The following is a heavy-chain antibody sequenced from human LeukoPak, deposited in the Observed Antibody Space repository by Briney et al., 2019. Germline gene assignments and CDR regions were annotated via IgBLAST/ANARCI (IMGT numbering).Heavy chain of an antibody. D-gene: IGHD3-16*02. CDR1: GYTLTELS. J-gene: IGHJ4*02. CDR2: INPSGGST. CDR3: ARDGRRLGELSSLDY. Sequence: GASVKVSCKVSGYTLTELSMHWVRQAPGQGLEWMGIINPSGGSTSYAQKFQGRVTMTRDTSTSTVYMELSSLRSEDTAVYYCARDGRRLGELSSLDYWGQGTLVTVSS. V-gene: IGHV1-46*01.